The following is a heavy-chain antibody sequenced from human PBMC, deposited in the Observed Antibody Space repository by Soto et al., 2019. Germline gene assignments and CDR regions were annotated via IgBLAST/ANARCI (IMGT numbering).Heavy chain of an antibody. CDR3: AKDTELRGQMLVWGIDY. D-gene: IGHD2-8*01. Sequence: EVQLVESGGGLVQPGRSLRLSCAASGFTFDNYAMHWVRQAPGKGLEWVSGISWNSDSIGYADSVKGRFTISTDNAKNSLYLQMMSLRAEDTALYYCAKDTELRGQMLVWGIDYWGQGTLVTVSS. CDR2: ISWNSDSI. V-gene: IGHV3-9*01. J-gene: IGHJ4*02. CDR1: GFTFDNYA.